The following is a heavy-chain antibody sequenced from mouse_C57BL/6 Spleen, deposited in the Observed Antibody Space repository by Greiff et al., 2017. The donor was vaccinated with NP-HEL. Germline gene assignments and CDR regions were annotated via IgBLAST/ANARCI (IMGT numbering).Heavy chain of an antibody. V-gene: IGHV1-39*01. CDR3: AIPSDSSGYGFAY. J-gene: IGHJ3*01. CDR2: ITPNYGTT. CDR1: GYSFTDYN. D-gene: IGHD3-2*02. Sequence: VQLQQSGPELVKPGASVKISCKASGYSFTDYNMNWVKQSNGKSLEWIGVITPNYGTTSYNQKFKGKATLTVDQSSSTDYMQLNSRTSEDSAVYYCAIPSDSSGYGFAYWVQGTLVTVSA.